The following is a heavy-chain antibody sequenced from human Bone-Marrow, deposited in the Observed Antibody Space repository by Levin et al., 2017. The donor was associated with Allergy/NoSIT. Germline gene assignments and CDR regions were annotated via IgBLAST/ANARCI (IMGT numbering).Heavy chain of an antibody. J-gene: IGHJ4*02. CDR2: IYDTGNT. CDR1: GGSISSDN. D-gene: IGHD3-16*02. CDR3: ARFVWGGDRGFDY. V-gene: IGHV4-59*01. Sequence: SETLSLTCTVSGGSISSDNWSWIRQPPGKGLEWIGYIYDTGNTNYNPSLKSRVTLSVDTSKNQFSLKLSSVTPADTAVYYCARFVWGGDRGFDYWGQGTLVTVSS.